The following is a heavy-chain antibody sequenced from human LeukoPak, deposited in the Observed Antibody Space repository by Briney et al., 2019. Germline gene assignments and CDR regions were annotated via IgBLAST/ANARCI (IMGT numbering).Heavy chain of an antibody. CDR3: ARDSGQYDSSGYDWNWFDP. CDR1: GGSVSSGSYY. D-gene: IGHD3-22*01. V-gene: IGHV4-61*01. Sequence: PSETLSLTCTVSGGSVSSGSYYWSWIRQPPGKGLEWIGYIYYSGSTNYNPSLKSRVTISVDTSKNQFSLKLSSVTAADTAVYYCARDSGQYDSSGYDWNWFDPWGQGTLVTVSS. J-gene: IGHJ5*02. CDR2: IYYSGST.